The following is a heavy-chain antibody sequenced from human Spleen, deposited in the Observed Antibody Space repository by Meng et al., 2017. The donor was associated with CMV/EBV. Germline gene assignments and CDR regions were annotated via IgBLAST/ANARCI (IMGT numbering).Heavy chain of an antibody. CDR3: ARDSIAVAGTFYYYGMDV. V-gene: IGHV1-2*02. CDR2: INPNSGGT. CDR1: GYNFTGYY. J-gene: IGHJ6*02. Sequence: ASVKVSCKTSGYNFTGYYMHWVRQAPGQGLEWMGWINPNSGGTNYAQKFQGRVTMTRDTSISTAYMELSRLRSDDTAVYYCARDSIAVAGTFYYYGMDVWGQGTTVTVSS. D-gene: IGHD6-19*01.